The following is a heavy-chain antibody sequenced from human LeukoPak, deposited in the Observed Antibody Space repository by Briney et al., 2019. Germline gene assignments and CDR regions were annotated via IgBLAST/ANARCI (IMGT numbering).Heavy chain of an antibody. V-gene: IGHV3-49*04. J-gene: IGHJ3*01. CDR3: TRGFMSGTYYYDSSFA. CDR1: GFTFGDYA. Sequence: GGSLRLSCTASGFTFGDYAMSWVRQAPGKGLEWVGFIRSKAYGGTTEYAASVKGRFIISRDDSKSIAYLQMHSLKTEDTAVYYCTRGFMSGTYYYDSSFAWGQGTMVTVSS. CDR2: IRSKAYGGTT. D-gene: IGHD3-22*01.